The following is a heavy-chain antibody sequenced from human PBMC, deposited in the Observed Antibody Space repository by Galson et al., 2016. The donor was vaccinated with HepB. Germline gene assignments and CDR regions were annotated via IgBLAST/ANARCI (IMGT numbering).Heavy chain of an antibody. J-gene: IGHJ6*02. D-gene: IGHD2-15*01. Sequence: SLRLSCAASGFSFSTYWLNWVRQAPGKGLEWVANIKHDGTEKHDVDSVKGRLTISRDNSQNSLSLQMNSLRAEDTAVYYCARDIRGGGCCYGMDVWGQGTTVTVSS. CDR2: IKHDGTEK. CDR3: ARDIRGGGCCYGMDV. V-gene: IGHV3-7*01. CDR1: GFSFSTYW.